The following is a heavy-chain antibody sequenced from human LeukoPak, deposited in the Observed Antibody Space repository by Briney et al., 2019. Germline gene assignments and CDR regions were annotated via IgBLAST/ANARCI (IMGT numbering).Heavy chain of an antibody. CDR2: IYYSGSK. CDR3: ARGYITIFGVVPDWFDP. J-gene: IGHJ5*02. V-gene: IGHV4-59*01. D-gene: IGHD3-3*01. Sequence: SETLSLTCTVCGGSISSYYWSWLGQPPGKGLEWMGYIYYSGSKNDNPSLKSRVTISVDSSKTQFSLKLSSVTAADTAVYYCARGYITIFGVVPDWFDPWGQGTLVTVSS. CDR1: GGSISSYY.